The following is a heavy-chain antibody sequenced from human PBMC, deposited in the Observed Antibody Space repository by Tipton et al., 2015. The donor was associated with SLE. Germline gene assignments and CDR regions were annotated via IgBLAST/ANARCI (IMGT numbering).Heavy chain of an antibody. V-gene: IGHV4-31*03. CDR1: GGSISSGGYH. J-gene: IGHJ4*02. D-gene: IGHD6-6*01. CDR3: ARGLQLAHFDY. Sequence: TLSLTCTVSGGSISSGGYHWSWIRKHPGNGLEWIGDIYYSGSTYYNPSLKSRVTISVDTSKNQFSLKLSSVTAADTAVYYCARGLQLAHFDYWGQGTLVTVSS. CDR2: IYYSGST.